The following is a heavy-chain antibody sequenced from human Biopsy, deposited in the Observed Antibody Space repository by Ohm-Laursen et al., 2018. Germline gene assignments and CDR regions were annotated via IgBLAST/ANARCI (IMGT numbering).Heavy chain of an antibody. V-gene: IGHV3-30*18. CDR1: GYTFSSYG. J-gene: IGHJ4*02. D-gene: IGHD3-22*01. Sequence: SLRLSCSATGYTFSSYGMHWVRQAPGKGLEWVATMSYDGTQKYYGDSVKGRFTISRDNSKNTLYLQMNSLRAEDTAVYYCAKDYRDSRGIFGIVVVRPLDYWGQGSLVTVSS. CDR3: AKDYRDSRGIFGIVVVRPLDY. CDR2: MSYDGTQK.